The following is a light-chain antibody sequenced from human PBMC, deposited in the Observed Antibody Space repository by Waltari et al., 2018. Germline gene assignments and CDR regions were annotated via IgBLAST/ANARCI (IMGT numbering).Light chain of an antibody. V-gene: IGLV4-69*01. CDR2: LNSDGSH. CDR3: QTWGTVV. Sequence: QLVLTQSPSASASLGASVKLTCPLSSGHSSYATAWHQQQPEKGPRYLMKLNSDGSHSKGDGIPDRFSGSSSGAERYLTISSLQSEDEADYYCQTWGTVVFGGGTKLTVL. CDR1: SGHSSYA. J-gene: IGLJ2*01.